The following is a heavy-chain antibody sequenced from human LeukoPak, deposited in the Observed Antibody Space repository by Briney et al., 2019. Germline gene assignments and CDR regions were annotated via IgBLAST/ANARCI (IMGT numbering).Heavy chain of an antibody. D-gene: IGHD6-13*01. CDR1: XXSFXSXX. J-gene: IGHJ3*02. CDR2: SGGSGXNT. V-gene: IGHV3-23*01. CDR3: AKDLRGIAAADAFDI. Sequence: GGSLRLSCAXSXXSFXSXXXXWVXXXXGXXLXWXSTSGGSGXNTYFADSVKGGFTIXRDNSKNTLYLQMNSLRDEDTAVYYCAKDLRGIAAADAFDIWGQGTMVTVSS.